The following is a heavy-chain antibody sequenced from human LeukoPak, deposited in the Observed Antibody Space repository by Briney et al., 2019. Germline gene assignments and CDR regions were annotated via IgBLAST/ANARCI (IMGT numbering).Heavy chain of an antibody. J-gene: IGHJ3*02. D-gene: IGHD2-15*01. CDR3: AKSSRGYCSGGSCYDAFDI. CDR2: ISYDGSNK. V-gene: IGHV3-30*18. CDR1: GFTFSSYG. Sequence: GGSLRLSCAASGFTFSSYGMHWVRQAPGKGLEWVAVISYDGSNKYYADSVKGRFTISRDNSKNTLYLQMNSLRAEDTAVNYCAKSSRGYCSGGSCYDAFDIWGQGTMVTVSS.